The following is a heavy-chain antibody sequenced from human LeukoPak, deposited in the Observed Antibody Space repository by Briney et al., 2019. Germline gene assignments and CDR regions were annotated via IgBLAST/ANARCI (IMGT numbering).Heavy chain of an antibody. Sequence: GGSLRLSCAASGFTLSDYYMSWIRQAPGKGLEWLSYISRTGSHTPYADSVKGRFTVSRDNAKNSLSLELNSLRVDDTAIYYCARVGSTAEAGTPDYWGQGTLVTVSS. V-gene: IGHV3-11*06. D-gene: IGHD6-13*01. CDR1: GFTLSDYY. J-gene: IGHJ4*02. CDR2: ISRTGSHT. CDR3: ARVGSTAEAGTPDY.